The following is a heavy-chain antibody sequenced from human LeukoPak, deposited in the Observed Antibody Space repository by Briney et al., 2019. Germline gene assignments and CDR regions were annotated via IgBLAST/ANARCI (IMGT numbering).Heavy chain of an antibody. V-gene: IGHV1-24*01. J-gene: IGHJ6*02. Sequence: ASVKVSCKVSGYTLTELSMHWVRQAPGKGLEWMGGFDPEDGETIYAQKFQGRVTMTEDTSTDTAYMELSSLRSEDTAVYYCATAPCTSCYQGSYYYYYGMDVWGQGTTVTVSS. CDR2: FDPEDGET. D-gene: IGHD2-2*01. CDR3: ATAPCTSCYQGSYYYYYGMDV. CDR1: GYTLTELS.